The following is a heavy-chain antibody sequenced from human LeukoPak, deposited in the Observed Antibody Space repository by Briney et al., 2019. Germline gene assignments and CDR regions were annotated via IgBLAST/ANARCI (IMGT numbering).Heavy chain of an antibody. CDR3: ARVYGPTAMVSFYYYGMDV. V-gene: IGHV3-23*01. D-gene: IGHD5-18*01. CDR2: ISGSGGST. J-gene: IGHJ6*02. CDR1: GFTFSSYA. Sequence: GGSLRLSCAASGFTFSSYAMSWVRQAPGKGLEWVSAISGSGGSTYYADSVKGRFTISRDNSKNTLYLQMNSLRAGDTAVYYCARVYGPTAMVSFYYYGMDVWGQGTTVTVSS.